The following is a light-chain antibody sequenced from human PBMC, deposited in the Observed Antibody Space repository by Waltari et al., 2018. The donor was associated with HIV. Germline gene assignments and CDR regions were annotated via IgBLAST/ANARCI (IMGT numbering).Light chain of an antibody. V-gene: IGLV2-8*01. CDR1: SSDVGGYNY. Sequence: QSALTQPPSASGSPGQSVTISCTGTSSDVGGYNYVSWYQQHPGNTPKLIIYEVSELPSGVPDRCSGTKSGNTASLTVAGLQADDEADYYCSSYAGSNKLVFGGGTKLTVV. J-gene: IGLJ2*01. CDR2: EVS. CDR3: SSYAGSNKLV.